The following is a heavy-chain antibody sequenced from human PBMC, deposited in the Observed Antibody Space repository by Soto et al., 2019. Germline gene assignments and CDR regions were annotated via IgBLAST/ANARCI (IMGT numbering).Heavy chain of an antibody. Sequence: GGSLRLSCAASGFTFSSYAMHWVRQAPGKGLEWVAVISYDGSNKYYADSVKGRFTISRDNSKNTLYLQMNSLRAEDTAVYYCARVAFFGVVIPLDYWGQGTLVTVSS. CDR2: ISYDGSNK. CDR3: ARVAFFGVVIPLDY. CDR1: GFTFSSYA. V-gene: IGHV3-30-3*01. J-gene: IGHJ4*02. D-gene: IGHD3-3*01.